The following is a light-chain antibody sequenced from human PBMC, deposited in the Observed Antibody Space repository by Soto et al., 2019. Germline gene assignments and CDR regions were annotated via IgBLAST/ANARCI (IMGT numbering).Light chain of an antibody. J-gene: IGKJ1*01. V-gene: IGKV3-20*01. CDR3: QQYGSSPAT. CDR1: QSVSSNY. Sequence: ESVLTQSPGTLSLSPGERAPLSCRASQSVSSNYLAWYQQKPGQAPRLLIYGASTRASGIPDRFSGSGSGTDFTLTISRLEPEDSAVYYCQQYGSSPATFGQGTKVDIK. CDR2: GAS.